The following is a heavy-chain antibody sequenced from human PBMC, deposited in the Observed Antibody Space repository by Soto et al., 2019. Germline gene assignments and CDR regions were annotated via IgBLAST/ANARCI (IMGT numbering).Heavy chain of an antibody. D-gene: IGHD5-12*01. CDR1: GYTFTSYG. V-gene: IGHV1-18*01. CDR3: ARSLPLRFGDAFDI. CDR2: ISAYNGNT. Sequence: ASVKVSCKASGYTFTSYGISWVRQAPGQGLEWMGWISAYNGNTNYAQKLQGRVTMTTDTSTSTAYMELRSLRSDDTAVYYYARSLPLRFGDAFDIWGQGTMVTVSS. J-gene: IGHJ3*02.